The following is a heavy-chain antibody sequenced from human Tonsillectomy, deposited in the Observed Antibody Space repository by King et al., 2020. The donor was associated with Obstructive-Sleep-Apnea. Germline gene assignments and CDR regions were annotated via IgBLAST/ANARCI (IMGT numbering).Heavy chain of an antibody. CDR3: ARSFDYFPESYAFDI. V-gene: IGHV4-59*01. Sequence: QLQESGPGLVKPSETLSLTCTVSGGSISSYYWSWIRQPPGKGLEWIGYIYYSGSTNYNPSLKSRVTISVDTSKNQFSLKLSSVTAADTAVYYCARSFDYFPESYAFDIWGQGTMVTVSS. CDR1: GGSISSYY. CDR2: IYYSGST. J-gene: IGHJ3*02. D-gene: IGHD3-10*02.